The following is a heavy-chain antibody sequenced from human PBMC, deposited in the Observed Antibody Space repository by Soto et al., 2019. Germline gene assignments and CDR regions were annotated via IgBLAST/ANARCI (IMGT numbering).Heavy chain of an antibody. D-gene: IGHD3-22*01. CDR1: GFTFSSYG. J-gene: IGHJ3*02. V-gene: IGHV3-30*18. CDR3: AKASYYDSSGYSSLDAFNI. Sequence: GGSLRLSCAASGFTFSSYGMHWVRQAPGKGLEWVAVISYDGSNKYYADSVRGRFTISRDNSKNTLYLQMNSLRAEDTAVYYCAKASYYDSSGYSSLDAFNIWGQGTMVTVS. CDR2: ISYDGSNK.